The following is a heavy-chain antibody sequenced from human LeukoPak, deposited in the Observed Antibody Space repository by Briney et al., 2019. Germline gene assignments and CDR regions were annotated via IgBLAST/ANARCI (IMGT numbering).Heavy chain of an antibody. CDR3: ARDEFSSSPGYFDY. CDR1: GFTFSSYA. J-gene: IGHJ4*02. D-gene: IGHD6-6*01. CDR2: ISGSGCST. V-gene: IGHV3-23*01. Sequence: GGSLRLSCAASGFTFSSYAMSWVRQAPGKGLEWVSAISGSGCSTYYADSVKGRFTIYRDNAKNSLYLQMNSLRAEDTAVYYCARDEFSSSPGYFDYWGQGTMVTVSS.